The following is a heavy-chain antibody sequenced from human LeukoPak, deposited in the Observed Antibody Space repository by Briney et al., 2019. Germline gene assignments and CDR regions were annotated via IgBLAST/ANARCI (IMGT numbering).Heavy chain of an antibody. Sequence: PGGSLRLSCAASGFTVSSNYMSWVRQAPGKGLEWVSVIYSGGSTYYADSVKGRFTISRDNSKNTLYLQMNSLRAEDTAVYYCARVSLLWLPLDYWGQGTLVTVSS. CDR3: ARVSLLWLPLDY. J-gene: IGHJ4*02. V-gene: IGHV3-53*01. D-gene: IGHD6-19*01. CDR2: IYSGGST. CDR1: GFTVSSNY.